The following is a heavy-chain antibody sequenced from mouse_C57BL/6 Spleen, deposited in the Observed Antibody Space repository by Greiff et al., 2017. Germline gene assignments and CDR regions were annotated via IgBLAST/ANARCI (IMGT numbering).Heavy chain of an antibody. J-gene: IGHJ4*01. D-gene: IGHD2-1*01. CDR2: IDPETGGT. CDR3: TGGYGNLVYAMDY. CDR1: GYTFTDYE. V-gene: IGHV1-15*01. Sequence: QVQLKQSGAELVRPGASVTLSCKASGYTFTDYEMHWVKQTPVHGLEWIGAIDPETGGTAYNQKFKGKAILTADKSSSTAYMERRSLTSEDSAVYYCTGGYGNLVYAMDYWGQGTSVTVSS.